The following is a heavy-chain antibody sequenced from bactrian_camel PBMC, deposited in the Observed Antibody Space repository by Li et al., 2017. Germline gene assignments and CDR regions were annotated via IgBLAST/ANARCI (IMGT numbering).Heavy chain of an antibody. CDR3: AAVSCPRGVVVAAADQYVH. CDR1: GYTYDTYC. J-gene: IGHJ4*01. CDR2: IDGDGVP. D-gene: IGHD7*01. Sequence: HVQLVESGGGSVQAGGSLRLSCAAPGYTYDTYCMGWFRQAPGKEREGLATIDGDGVPTYADSVQGRFTISKDNSMNTLYLQMNSLEPEDTAMYHCAAVSCPRGVVVAAADQYVHWGQGTQVTVS. V-gene: IGHV3S55*01.